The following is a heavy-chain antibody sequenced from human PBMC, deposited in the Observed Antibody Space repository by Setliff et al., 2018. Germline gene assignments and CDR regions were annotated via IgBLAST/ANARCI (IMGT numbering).Heavy chain of an antibody. CDR1: GGSISSGGYY. CDR3: ARGKVLNDYVWGSYRYEDYYYGMDV. V-gene: IGHV4-31*03. Sequence: SETLSLTCTVSGGSISSGGYYWSWIRQHPGKGLEWIGYIYYSGITYYNPSLKSRVTISVDTSKNQFSLKLSSVTAADTAVYYCARGKVLNDYVWGSYRYEDYYYGMDVWGQGTTVTVSS. CDR2: IYYSGIT. D-gene: IGHD3-16*02. J-gene: IGHJ6*02.